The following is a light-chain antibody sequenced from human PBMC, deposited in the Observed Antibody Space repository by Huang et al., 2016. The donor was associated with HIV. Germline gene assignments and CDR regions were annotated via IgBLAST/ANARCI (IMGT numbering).Light chain of an antibody. J-gene: IGKJ4*01. V-gene: IGKV1-39*01. CDR1: QNIGSS. CDR2: GSS. CDR3: QQSKGFPRT. Sequence: DIQMTQSPSSLSASVGDRVTITCRASQNIGSSLSWFQHNPGKPPNPLIRGSSKVHSGVPSKFSGAGSGTNFTLTISSLGPEDFATYYCQQSKGFPRTYGGGTKMDIK.